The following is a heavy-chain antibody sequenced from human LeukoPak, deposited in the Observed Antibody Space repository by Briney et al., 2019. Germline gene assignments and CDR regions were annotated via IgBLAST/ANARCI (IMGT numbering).Heavy chain of an antibody. CDR2: IYYSGST. J-gene: IGHJ5*02. V-gene: IGHV4-31*03. Sequence: SETLSLTCTVSGGAISSGGYYWSWIRQHPGKGLEWIGYIYYSGSTYYTPSLKSRVTISVDTSKNQFSLKLSSVTAADTAVYYCARGRLGYCSSTSCYTDWFDPWGQGTLVTVSS. CDR1: GGAISSGGYY. D-gene: IGHD2-2*02. CDR3: ARGRLGYCSSTSCYTDWFDP.